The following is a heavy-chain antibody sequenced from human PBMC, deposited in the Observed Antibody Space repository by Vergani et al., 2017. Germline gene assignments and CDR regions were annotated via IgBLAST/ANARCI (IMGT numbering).Heavy chain of an antibody. CDR1: GGTFSSYA. V-gene: IGHV1-69*18. CDR3: AGEGEVLLWFGELVAWFDP. Sequence: QVQLVQSGAEVKKPGSSVKVSCKASGGTFSSYAISWVRQAPGQGLEWMGRIIPIFGTANYAQKFQGRVTITADESTGTAYMELSSLRSEATAVYYCAGEGEVLLWFGELVAWFDPWGQGTLVTVSS. CDR2: IIPIFGTA. D-gene: IGHD3-10*01. J-gene: IGHJ5*02.